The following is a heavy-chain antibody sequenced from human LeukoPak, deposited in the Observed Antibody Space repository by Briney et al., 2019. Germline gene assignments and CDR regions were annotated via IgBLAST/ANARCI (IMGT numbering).Heavy chain of an antibody. V-gene: IGHV4-34*01. J-gene: IGHJ3*02. CDR1: GGSFSPYY. Sequence: SETLSLTCAVYGGSFSPYYWSWIRQSPDKGLEWIGEINHSRSTNYNPSLKSRVTISVDTSKNQFSLKLSYVTAADTAVYYCARQTTVTTFAFDMWGQGTMVTVSS. CDR2: INHSRST. D-gene: IGHD4-17*01. CDR3: ARQTTVTTFAFDM.